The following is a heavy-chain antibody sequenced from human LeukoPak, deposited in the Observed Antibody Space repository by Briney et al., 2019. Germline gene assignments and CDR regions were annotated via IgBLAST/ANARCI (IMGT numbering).Heavy chain of an antibody. Sequence: ASVKVSCKASGYTFTGYYMHWARQAPGQGLEWMGWINPNSGGTNYAQKFQGRVTMTRDTSISTAYMELSRLRSDDTAVYYCARDSRTTNYGSGSYYDYWGQGTLVTVSS. J-gene: IGHJ4*02. CDR3: ARDSRTTNYGSGSYYDY. D-gene: IGHD3-10*01. CDR2: INPNSGGT. CDR1: GYTFTGYY. V-gene: IGHV1-2*02.